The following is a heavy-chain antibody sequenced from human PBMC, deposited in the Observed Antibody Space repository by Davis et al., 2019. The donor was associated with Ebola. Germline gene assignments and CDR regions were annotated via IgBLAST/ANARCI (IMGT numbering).Heavy chain of an antibody. J-gene: IGHJ4*02. D-gene: IGHD6-6*01. Sequence: GESLKISCKGSGFNLNNYWIGWVRQTPGKGLEWMGIIYPDDSETRYSPSFQGQVTISADKSINTAYLQCSSLKASDTAMYYCVRSRPGDYWGQRTLVTVSS. CDR1: GFNLNNYW. CDR3: VRSRPGDY. CDR2: IYPDDSET. V-gene: IGHV5-51*01.